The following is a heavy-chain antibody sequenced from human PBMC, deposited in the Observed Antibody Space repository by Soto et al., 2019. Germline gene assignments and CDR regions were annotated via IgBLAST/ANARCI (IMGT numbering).Heavy chain of an antibody. D-gene: IGHD2-2*01. CDR1: GGTFSSYA. J-gene: IGHJ6*02. Sequence: SVKVSCKASGGTFSSYAISWVRQAPGQGLEWMGGIIPIFCTANYAQKFQGRVTITADESTSTAYMELSSLRSEDTAVYYCAREVLDCSSTSCYVVQSKAIYGMDVWGQGTTVTVSS. CDR3: AREVLDCSSTSCYVVQSKAIYGMDV. V-gene: IGHV1-69*13. CDR2: IIPIFCTA.